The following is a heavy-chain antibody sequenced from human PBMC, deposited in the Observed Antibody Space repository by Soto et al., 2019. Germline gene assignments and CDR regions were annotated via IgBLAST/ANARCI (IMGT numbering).Heavy chain of an antibody. CDR1: GGSFSGYY. J-gene: IGHJ3*01. V-gene: IGHV4-34*01. Sequence: SETLSLTCAVYGGSFSGYYWSWIRQPPGKGLEWIGEINHSGSTNYNPSLKSRVTISVDTSKNQFSLKLSSVTAADTAVYYCAHSGPAGFYDGFDDWGEGTTVT. CDR2: INHSGST. CDR3: AHSGPAGFYDGFDD. D-gene: IGHD2-15*01.